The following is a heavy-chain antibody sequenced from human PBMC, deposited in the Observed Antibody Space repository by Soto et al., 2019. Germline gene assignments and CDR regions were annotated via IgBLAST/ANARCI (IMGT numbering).Heavy chain of an antibody. CDR1: GYIFTSYV. J-gene: IGHJ4*02. CDR3: ARSAPPIDY. V-gene: IGHV1-3*01. Sequence: QVQLVQSGAEVKKPGASVKVSCKASGYIFTSYVMEWVRQAPGQRLEWMGWINAGNGNTKYSQKFQGRVTITRDTSANTAYMELSSLRSEDTAVYYCARSAPPIDYWGQGTLVNVSS. CDR2: INAGNGNT.